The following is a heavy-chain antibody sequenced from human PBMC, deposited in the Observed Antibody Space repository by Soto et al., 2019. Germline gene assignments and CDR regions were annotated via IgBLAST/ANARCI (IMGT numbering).Heavy chain of an antibody. Sequence: GGSLRLSCAASGFIFSSYAMSWVRQAPGKGLEWVSAISGSGGSPYNADSVKGRFTISRDNSKNTLYLQMNSLRAEDTAVYYCATQRGGYNYGIKHAAFDIWAQGTMVTV. CDR3: ATQRGGYNYGIKHAAFDI. V-gene: IGHV3-23*01. CDR2: ISGSGGSP. J-gene: IGHJ3*02. D-gene: IGHD5-18*01. CDR1: GFIFSSYA.